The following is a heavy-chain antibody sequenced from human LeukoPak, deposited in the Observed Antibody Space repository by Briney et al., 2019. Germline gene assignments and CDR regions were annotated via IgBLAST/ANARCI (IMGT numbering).Heavy chain of an antibody. CDR3: ARNGIAVAGYDY. CDR2: INPNSGGT. V-gene: IGHV1-2*02. CDR1: GYSFTGYY. D-gene: IGHD6-19*01. Sequence: ASVKVSCKASGYSFTGYYMHWVRQAPGQGLEWMGWINPNSGGTNNAQKFQGRVTLTRDTSISTAYMELSRLRSDDTAVYYCARNGIAVAGYDYWGQETVVTVSS. J-gene: IGHJ4*02.